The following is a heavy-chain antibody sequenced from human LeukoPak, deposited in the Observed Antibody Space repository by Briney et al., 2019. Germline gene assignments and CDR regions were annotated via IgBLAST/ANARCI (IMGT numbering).Heavy chain of an antibody. Sequence: PGGSLRLSCAASGFTISSNYMSWVRHAPGGGLEWVSVIYSGVSTYYADCVKARVTISRDNSKNTLDLQMNNLKTEDTAIYYCARDPRTGTYCGGSSCYFTSVWFDPWGQGTLVTVSS. V-gene: IGHV3-66*01. D-gene: IGHD2-15*01. CDR2: IYSGVST. CDR1: GFTISSNY. CDR3: ARDPRTGTYCGGSSCYFTSVWFDP. J-gene: IGHJ5*02.